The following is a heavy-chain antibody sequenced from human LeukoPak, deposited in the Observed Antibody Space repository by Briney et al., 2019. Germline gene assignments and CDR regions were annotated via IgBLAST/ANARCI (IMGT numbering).Heavy chain of an antibody. J-gene: IGHJ5*02. V-gene: IGHV1-8*01. CDR2: MNPNSGNT. CDR3: ARGMVRGVIGWFDP. D-gene: IGHD3-10*01. Sequence: ASVKVSCKASGYTFTSYDINWVRQATGQGLEWMGWMNPNSGNTGYAQKFQGRVTMTRDTSTSTVYMELSSLRSEDTAVYYCARGMVRGVIGWFDPWGQGTLVTVSS. CDR1: GYTFTSYD.